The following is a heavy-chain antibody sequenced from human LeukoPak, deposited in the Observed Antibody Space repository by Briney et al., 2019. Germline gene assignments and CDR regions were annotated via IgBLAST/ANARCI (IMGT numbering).Heavy chain of an antibody. CDR2: IRQDGNEK. CDR3: ARLRAAQTYDY. V-gene: IGHV3-7*04. CDR1: TFTLSNYW. J-gene: IGHJ4*02. D-gene: IGHD6-13*01. Sequence: QPGGSLRLSCAGATFTLSNYWMSWDRQAPGKGLEWVANIRQDGNEKYYVDSVKGRFTISRDNAKNSLYLQMNSLRAEDTAVYYCARLRAAQTYDYWGQGTLVTVSS.